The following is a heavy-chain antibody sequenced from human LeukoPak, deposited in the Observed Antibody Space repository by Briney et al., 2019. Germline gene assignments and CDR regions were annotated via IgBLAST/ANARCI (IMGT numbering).Heavy chain of an antibody. J-gene: IGHJ4*02. CDR2: ISGNGGST. CDR3: ARDPGYAIYYFDY. V-gene: IGHV3-23*01. Sequence: PGGSLRLSCAASGFTFSTYVMSWVRQAPGKGLEWVSTISGNGGSTYYADSVKGRFSISRDNSKNTLYLQMNSLRAEDTAVYYCARDPGYAIYYFDYWGQGLLVTVSS. D-gene: IGHD3-9*01. CDR1: GFTFSTYV.